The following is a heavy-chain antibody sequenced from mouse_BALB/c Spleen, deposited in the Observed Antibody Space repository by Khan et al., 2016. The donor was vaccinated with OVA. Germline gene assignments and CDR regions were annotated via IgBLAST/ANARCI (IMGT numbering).Heavy chain of an antibody. Sequence: QVQLKQSGPGLVQPSQSLSITCTVSGFSLTTYGVHWVRQSPGKGLEWLGVIWSGGSTDYNAAFISRLSISKDNSKSQVIFKMNSLQADDTAIYXCARHTYRYDFTYWGQGTLVTVSA. J-gene: IGHJ3*01. CDR3: ARHTYRYDFTY. CDR1: GFSLTTYG. D-gene: IGHD2-14*01. V-gene: IGHV2-4-1*01. CDR2: IWSGGST.